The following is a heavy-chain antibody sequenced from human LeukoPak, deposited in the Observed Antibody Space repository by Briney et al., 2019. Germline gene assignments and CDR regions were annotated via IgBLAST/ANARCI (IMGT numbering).Heavy chain of an antibody. D-gene: IGHD2-8*01. CDR1: GFTFSNYW. V-gene: IGHV3-7*01. CDR2: INQDGSET. CDR3: ARKGGTRGPLNY. J-gene: IGHJ4*02. Sequence: PGESLRLSCAASGFTFSNYWMSWVRQAPGKGLEWVAIINQDGSETYYVDSVKGRFTISRDNAKNSLFLQMNSLTAEDTAVYYCARKGGTRGPLNYWGQGTLVTVSS.